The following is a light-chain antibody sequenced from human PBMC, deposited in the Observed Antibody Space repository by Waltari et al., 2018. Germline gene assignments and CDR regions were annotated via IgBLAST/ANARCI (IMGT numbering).Light chain of an antibody. J-gene: IGLJ2*01. CDR3: SSYTSIKTPYVV. CDR2: EVT. Sequence: QSALTQPASVSGSPGQSITIPCTGTTRDVGRYNYFSWSQCHPGQAPELIIYEVTNRPSGVSDRFSGSKSGNTASLSISGLQPEDEADYYCSSYTSIKTPYVVFGGGTKVTVL. V-gene: IGLV2-14*01. CDR1: TRDVGRYNY.